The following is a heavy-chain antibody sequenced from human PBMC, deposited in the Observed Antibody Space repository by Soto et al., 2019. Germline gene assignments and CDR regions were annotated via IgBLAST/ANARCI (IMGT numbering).Heavy chain of an antibody. V-gene: IGHV1-2*02. CDR1: GYPVTAYY. CDR3: ARGGGVGVAGSAAFDM. CDR2: INPATGAA. Sequence: QLHLVQSGAVVKKPGASVTVSCSASGYPVTAYYMHWVRQAPGRGLEWMGGINPATGAAKYTQTFQGRGTMTRDTSTSKVFMELSGLTSEDTAVFYCARGGGVGVAGSAAFDMWGQGTVVNVSS. D-gene: IGHD3-3*01. J-gene: IGHJ3*02.